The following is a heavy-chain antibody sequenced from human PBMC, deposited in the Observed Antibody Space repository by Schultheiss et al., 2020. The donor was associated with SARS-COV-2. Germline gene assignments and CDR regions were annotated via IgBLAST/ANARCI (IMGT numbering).Heavy chain of an antibody. Sequence: GGSLRLSCAASGFTFDDYAMHWVRQAPGKGLEWVSGISWNSGSIGYADSVKGRFTISRDNSKNTLYLQMNSLRAEDTAVYYCAKDVGLGTAGYFDLWGRGTLVTVSS. CDR1: GFTFDDYA. J-gene: IGHJ2*01. D-gene: IGHD7-27*01. CDR2: ISWNSGSI. V-gene: IGHV3-9*01. CDR3: AKDVGLGTAGYFDL.